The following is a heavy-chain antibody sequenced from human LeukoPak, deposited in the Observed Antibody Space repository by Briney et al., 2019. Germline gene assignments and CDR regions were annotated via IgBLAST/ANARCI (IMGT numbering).Heavy chain of an antibody. CDR1: GYTFTGYY. J-gene: IGHJ4*02. Sequence: ASVKVSCKASGYTFTGYYMHWVRQAPGQGLEWMGWINPNSGGTNYAQKLQGRVTMTTDTSTSTAYMELRSLRSDDTAVYYCARDLTLDYYDSSGYYDYWGQGTLVTVSS. V-gene: IGHV1-2*02. CDR3: ARDLTLDYYDSSGYYDY. CDR2: INPNSGGT. D-gene: IGHD3-22*01.